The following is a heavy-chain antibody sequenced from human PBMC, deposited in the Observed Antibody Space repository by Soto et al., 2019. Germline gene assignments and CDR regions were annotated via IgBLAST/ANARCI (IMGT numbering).Heavy chain of an antibody. CDR3: AKDRGAVAGTYYYYYGMDV. CDR2: ISYDGSSK. D-gene: IGHD6-19*01. V-gene: IGHV3-30*18. Sequence: GGSLRLSCAACGFTFSSYGMHWVRQAPGKGLEWVAVISYDGSSKYYADSVKGRFTISRDNSKNTLYLQMNSLRAEDTAVYYCAKDRGAVAGTYYYYYGMDVWGQGTTVTVSS. CDR1: GFTFSSYG. J-gene: IGHJ6*02.